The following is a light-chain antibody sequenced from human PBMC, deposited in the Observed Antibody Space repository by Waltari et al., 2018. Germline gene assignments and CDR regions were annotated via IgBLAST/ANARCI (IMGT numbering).Light chain of an antibody. CDR1: SLRSYY. CDR2: DKN. Sequence: SSELTQDPAVSVAMGQTVRITCQGYSLRSYYASWYQQRPGQAPILVMYDKNNRPSGVPDRFSGSSSHNTASLTITGAQAEDEASYYCHSRDASGVAGSFGGGTKLTVL. J-gene: IGLJ2*01. CDR3: HSRDASGVAGS. V-gene: IGLV3-19*01.